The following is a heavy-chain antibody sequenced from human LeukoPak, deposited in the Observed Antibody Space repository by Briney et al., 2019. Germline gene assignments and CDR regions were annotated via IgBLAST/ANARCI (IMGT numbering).Heavy chain of an antibody. CDR1: GGSISSYY. V-gene: IGHV4-59*01. J-gene: IGHJ5*02. Sequence: SETLSLTCTVSGGSISSYYWNWIRQLPGKGLEWIGYIYNTGSTKYNPSLKSRVIISVDTSKNQFSLKLSSVTAADTAVYYCARSKRDYYDSSGLPVPKWLDPWGQGTLVTVSS. CDR3: ARSKRDYYDSSGLPVPKWLDP. CDR2: IYNTGST. D-gene: IGHD3-22*01.